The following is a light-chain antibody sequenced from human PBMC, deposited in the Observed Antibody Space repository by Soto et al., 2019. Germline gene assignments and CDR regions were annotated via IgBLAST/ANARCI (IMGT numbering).Light chain of an antibody. CDR3: TSYTGSFTYV. CDR1: SSDVGGYNF. V-gene: IGLV2-14*03. Sequence: QSALTQPASVSGSPGQSITISCTGTSSDVGGYNFVSWYQHHPGKAPKLIIYDVSNRPSGVSNRFSGSKSGNTASLTISGLQAEDEADYYCTSYTGSFTYVFGTGTKLTVL. J-gene: IGLJ1*01. CDR2: DVS.